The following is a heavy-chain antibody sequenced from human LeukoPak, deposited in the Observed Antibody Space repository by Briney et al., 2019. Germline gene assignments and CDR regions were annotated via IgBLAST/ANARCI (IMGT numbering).Heavy chain of an antibody. CDR1: GYIFTGYY. V-gene: IGHV1-2*02. D-gene: IGHD4-17*01. CDR2: INPNSGDT. CDR3: ARDLMTTVTPVGY. J-gene: IGHJ4*02. Sequence: ASVKVSCEASGYIFTGYYMHWVRQAPGQGLEWMGWINPNSGDTNYAQKFQGRVTMTRDTSISTAYMELSRLRSDDTAVYYCARDLMTTVTPVGYWGQGTLVTVSS.